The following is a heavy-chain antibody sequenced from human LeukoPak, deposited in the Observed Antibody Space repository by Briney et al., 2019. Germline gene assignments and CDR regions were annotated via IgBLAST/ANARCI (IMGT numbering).Heavy chain of an antibody. Sequence: PSETLSPTCTVSGGSISSSSYYWGWIRQPPGKGLEWIGSIYYSGSTYYNPSLKSRVTISVDTSKNQFSLKLSSVTAADTAVYYCARVCSFVAPPRRLNTYGMTKLYYFDYWGQGTLVTVSS. D-gene: IGHD4-17*01. CDR3: ARVCSFVAPPRRLNTYGMTKLYYFDY. J-gene: IGHJ4*02. CDR1: GGSISSSSYY. V-gene: IGHV4-39*07. CDR2: IYYSGST.